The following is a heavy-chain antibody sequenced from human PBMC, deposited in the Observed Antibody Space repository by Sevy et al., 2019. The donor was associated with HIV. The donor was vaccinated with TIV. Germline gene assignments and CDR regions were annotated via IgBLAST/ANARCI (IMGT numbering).Heavy chain of an antibody. CDR1: GFTFSRYW. Sequence: QLGGSLRLSCAASGFTFSRYWMHWVRHAPGKGLVWVSRINTHGTNTIYADYVKGRFTISRDNAKNTVSLQMNSLRADDTGGYYCAREGVDFWSGPVDFDYGMDVWGQGTTVTVSS. J-gene: IGHJ6*02. CDR2: INTHGTNT. V-gene: IGHV3-74*01. CDR3: AREGVDFWSGPVDFDYGMDV. D-gene: IGHD3-3*01.